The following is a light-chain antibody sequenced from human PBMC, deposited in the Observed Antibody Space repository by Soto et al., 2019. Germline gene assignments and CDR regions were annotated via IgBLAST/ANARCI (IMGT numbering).Light chain of an antibody. CDR2: DAS. V-gene: IGKV1-5*01. CDR1: QSISSW. Sequence: DIQMTQSPSTLSASVGDRVTITCRASQSISSWLAWYQQKLGRAPRLLIYDASSLESGVPSRVSGSGYGTEFTLTISSLQPDDFATYYCQQYNTYSSLTCGGGTKVEIK. J-gene: IGKJ4*01. CDR3: QQYNTYSSLT.